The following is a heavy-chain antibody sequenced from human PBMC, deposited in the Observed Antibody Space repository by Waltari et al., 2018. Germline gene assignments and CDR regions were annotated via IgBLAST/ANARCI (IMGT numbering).Heavy chain of an antibody. CDR2: IYYSGST. CDR1: GGSISSYY. D-gene: IGHD2-21*01. CDR3: ARGAGLFDCGGDCYNDY. J-gene: IGHJ4*02. V-gene: IGHV4-59*01. Sequence: QVQLQESGPGLVKPSETLSLTCPVSGGSISSYYWSWIRQPPGKGLGWIGYIYYSGSTNYNPSLKSRVTISVDTSKNQFSLKLSSVTAADTAVYYCARGAGLFDCGGDCYNDYWGQGTLVTVSS.